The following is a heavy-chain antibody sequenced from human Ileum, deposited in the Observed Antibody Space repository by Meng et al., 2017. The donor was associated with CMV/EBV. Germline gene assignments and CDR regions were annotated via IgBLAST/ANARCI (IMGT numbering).Heavy chain of an antibody. Sequence: FRCYRMGSGSEGPVKGLGRVSRINSDGSSTSYADTVTGRFTISRDNAKNTLSLQMNSRRAEDTAVYYCARVYFDLWSGYYTGNNWFDPWGQGTLVTVSS. CDR3: ARVYFDLWSGYYTGNNWFDP. V-gene: IGHV3-74*01. D-gene: IGHD3-3*01. CDR2: INSDGSST. CDR1: FRCYR. J-gene: IGHJ5*02.